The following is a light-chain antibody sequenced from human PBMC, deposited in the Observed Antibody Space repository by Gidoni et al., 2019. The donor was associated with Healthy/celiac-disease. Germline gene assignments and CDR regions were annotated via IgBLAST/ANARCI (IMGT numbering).Light chain of an antibody. Sequence: DIQLTQSPSFLSASVGDRVTITCRASQGISSYLAWYQQKPGKAPKLLIYAASTLQSGVPSRFSGSGSGTEFTLTISRLQPEDVATYYCQQLNSYPFTFXPXTKVDIK. CDR2: AAS. CDR1: QGISSY. CDR3: QQLNSYPFT. J-gene: IGKJ3*01. V-gene: IGKV1-9*01.